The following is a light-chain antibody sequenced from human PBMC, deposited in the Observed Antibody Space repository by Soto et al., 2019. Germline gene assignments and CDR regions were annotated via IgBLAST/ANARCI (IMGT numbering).Light chain of an antibody. CDR3: QQYAPSPT. V-gene: IGKV3-20*01. CDR1: QSVSGRQ. J-gene: IGKJ2*01. Sequence: IVLTQSPGTLPFSPGERATLSCRASQSVSGRQLAWYKQKPGQAPRLLIYVASYRAPGISDRFSGIGCGTDFTLTISRLEPEDFAVYYCQQYAPSPTFGQGTKLEIK. CDR2: VAS.